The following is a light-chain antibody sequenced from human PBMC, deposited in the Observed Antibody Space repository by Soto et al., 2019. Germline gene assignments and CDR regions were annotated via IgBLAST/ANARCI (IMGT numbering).Light chain of an antibody. J-gene: IGLJ3*02. CDR3: CSYAGSYTWV. CDR2: DVS. V-gene: IGLV2-11*01. Sequence: ALTQPRSVSGSPGQSVTISCTGTSSDIGGYTYVSWYQQNPGKAPKVMIYDVSKRPSGVPDRFSGSKSGYTASLTISGLQAEDEADYYCCSYAGSYTWVFGGGTKLTVL. CDR1: SSDIGGYTY.